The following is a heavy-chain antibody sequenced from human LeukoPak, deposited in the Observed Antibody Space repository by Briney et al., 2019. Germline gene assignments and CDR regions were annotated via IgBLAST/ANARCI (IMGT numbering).Heavy chain of an antibody. V-gene: IGHV1-18*01. CDR2: ISGYNGNT. D-gene: IGHD2-15*01. J-gene: IGHJ6*02. Sequence: ASVKVSCKASGYTFTSYGISWVRQAPGQGLEWMGWISGYNGNTNYAQKLQGRVTMTTDTSTSTAYMELSRLRSDDTAVYYCARNEAATHYYYYGMDVWGQGTTVTVSS. CDR3: ARNEAATHYYYYGMDV. CDR1: GYTFTSYG.